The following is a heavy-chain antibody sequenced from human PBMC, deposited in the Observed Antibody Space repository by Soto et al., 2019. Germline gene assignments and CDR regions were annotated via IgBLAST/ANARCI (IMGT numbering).Heavy chain of an antibody. J-gene: IGHJ4*02. CDR2: VNYNGRHT. D-gene: IGHD6-19*01. CDR1: GFTFTTFA. V-gene: IGHV3-23*01. Sequence: EVQLLESGGGLVHPGGTLRLSCAASGFTFTTFAMSWVRQAPGKGLEWVASVNYNGRHTYYADAVQGRSTISRDDFKNTVSLEMTNVGAGDTALYFCTKMYRREAVAARIAYFESWGQGTLVTVSS. CDR3: TKMYRREAVAARIAYFES.